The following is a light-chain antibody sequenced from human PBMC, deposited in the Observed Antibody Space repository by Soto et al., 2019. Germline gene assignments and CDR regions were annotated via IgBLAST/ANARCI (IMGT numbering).Light chain of an antibody. CDR3: QQYNGYSRA. Sequence: DIQMTQSPSTLSASIGDRVTITCRASQSISDWLAWYQQKPGKAPKLLIYRASNLESGVPSRFSGSGSGTEFTHTISSLQPDDFATYYCQQYNGYSRAFGQGTKVEIK. V-gene: IGKV1-5*03. CDR2: RAS. CDR1: QSISDW. J-gene: IGKJ1*01.